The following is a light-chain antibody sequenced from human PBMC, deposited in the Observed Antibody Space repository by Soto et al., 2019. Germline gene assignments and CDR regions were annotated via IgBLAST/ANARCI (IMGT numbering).Light chain of an antibody. CDR3: QQRSSWPLT. V-gene: IGKV3-11*01. CDR2: DAS. J-gene: IGKJ4*01. Sequence: EIVLTQSPATLSLSPGERATLSCRASQSVSSYLVWYQQKPGQAPRLLIYDASNMATGIPVRFSGSGSGTAFIFTISSLDPEDFVVYYCQQRSSWPLTFGGGTKVEIK. CDR1: QSVSSY.